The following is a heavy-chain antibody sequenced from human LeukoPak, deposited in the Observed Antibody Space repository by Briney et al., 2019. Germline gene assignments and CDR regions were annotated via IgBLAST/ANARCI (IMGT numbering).Heavy chain of an antibody. D-gene: IGHD3-10*01. J-gene: IGHJ6*02. CDR2: ISGGGGST. Sequence: GGSLRLSCAASGFTFSSYAMSWVRQAPGKGLEWVSAISGGGGSTYYADSVKGRFTISRDNSKNTLYLQMNSLRAEDTAVYYCAKVPGVRGYYYYGMDVWGQGTTVTVSS. CDR3: AKVPGVRGYYYYGMDV. V-gene: IGHV3-23*01. CDR1: GFTFSSYA.